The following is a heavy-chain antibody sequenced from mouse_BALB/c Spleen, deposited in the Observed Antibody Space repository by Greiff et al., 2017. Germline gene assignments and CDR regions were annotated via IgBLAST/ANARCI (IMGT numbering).Heavy chain of an antibody. D-gene: IGHD2-4*01. CDR3: AREGGPTMITTRYYAMDY. V-gene: IGHV1-82*01. Sequence: QVQLQQSGPELVKPGASVKISCKASGYAFSSSWMNWVKQRPGQGLEWIGRIYPGDGDTNYNGKFKGKATLTADKSSSTAYMQLSSLTSVDSAVYFCAREGGPTMITTRYYAMDYWGQGTSVTVSS. CDR1: GYAFSSSW. CDR2: IYPGDGDT. J-gene: IGHJ4*01.